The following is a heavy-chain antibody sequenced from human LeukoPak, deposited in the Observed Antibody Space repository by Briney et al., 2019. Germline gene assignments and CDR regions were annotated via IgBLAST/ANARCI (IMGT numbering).Heavy chain of an antibody. CDR1: GGSFSGYY. Sequence: SETLSLTCAVYGGSFSGYYWSWIRQPPGKGLEWIGEINHSGSTNYNPSLKSRVTILVDTSKNQFSLKLSSVTAADTAVYYCARAAGYDYVWGSYRLDYWGQGTLVTVSS. J-gene: IGHJ4*02. D-gene: IGHD3-16*02. V-gene: IGHV4-34*01. CDR2: INHSGST. CDR3: ARAAGYDYVWGSYRLDY.